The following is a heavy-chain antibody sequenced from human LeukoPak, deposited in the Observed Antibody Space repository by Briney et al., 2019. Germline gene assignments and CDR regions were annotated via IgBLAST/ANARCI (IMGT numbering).Heavy chain of an antibody. D-gene: IGHD3-16*01. CDR2: INPNSGGT. CDR1: GYTFTGYY. CDR3: ARDRAALGPREFDP. J-gene: IGHJ5*02. V-gene: IGHV1-2*02. Sequence: ASVKVSCKASGYTFTGYYMPWVRQAPGQGLEWMGWINPNSGGTNYAQKFQGRVTMTRDTSISTAYMELSRLRSDGTAVYYCARDRAALGPREFDPWGQGTLVTVSS.